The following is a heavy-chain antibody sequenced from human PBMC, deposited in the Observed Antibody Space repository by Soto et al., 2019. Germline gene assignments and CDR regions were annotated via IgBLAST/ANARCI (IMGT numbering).Heavy chain of an antibody. Sequence: EVQLLESGGGLVQPGGSLRVSCAASGFTFSTYAMSWVRQAPGKGLEWVSTLSGGNTYYADSVKGRFTISRDNSENTLYLQMISLRVEDMAIYYCAKGPHSSAWHYFDYWGQGTLITVSS. CDR2: LSGGNT. V-gene: IGHV3-23*01. CDR3: AKGPHSSAWHYFDY. J-gene: IGHJ4*02. CDR1: GFTFSTYA. D-gene: IGHD6-19*01.